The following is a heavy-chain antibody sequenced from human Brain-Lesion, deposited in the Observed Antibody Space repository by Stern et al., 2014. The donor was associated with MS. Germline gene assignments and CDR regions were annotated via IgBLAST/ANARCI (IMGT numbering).Heavy chain of an antibody. CDR1: GVTFSSSW. CDR2: IKQDGSEK. J-gene: IGHJ4*02. Sequence: VQLVESGGGLVQPGGSLRLSCAASGVTFSSSWMSWVRQAPGKGLEWVANIKQDGSEKYYLGSVKGRFIISRDNAKNSLYLQMHSLRAEDTAVYYCARRQGGYFDTTGHGYWGQGTLVTVSS. D-gene: IGHD3-22*01. V-gene: IGHV3-7*01. CDR3: ARRQGGYFDTTGHGY.